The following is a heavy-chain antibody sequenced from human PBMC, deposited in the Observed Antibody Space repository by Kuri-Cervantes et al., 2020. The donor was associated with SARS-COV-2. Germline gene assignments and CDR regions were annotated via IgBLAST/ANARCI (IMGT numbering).Heavy chain of an antibody. Sequence: ASVKVSCKASGYTFTGYYMHWVRQAPGQGLEWMGWINPNSGGTNYAQKFQGRVTMTRDTSISTAYMELSRLRSDDTAVYYCASVPRGGYSSGWYNYYFDYWGQGTLVTVSS. D-gene: IGHD6-19*01. CDR2: INPNSGGT. CDR3: ASVPRGGYSSGWYNYYFDY. J-gene: IGHJ4*02. V-gene: IGHV1-2*02. CDR1: GYTFTGYY.